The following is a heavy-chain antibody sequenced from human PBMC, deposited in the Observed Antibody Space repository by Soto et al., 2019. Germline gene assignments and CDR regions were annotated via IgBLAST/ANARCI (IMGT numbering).Heavy chain of an antibody. V-gene: IGHV1-69*12. Sequence: QVQLVQSGAEVKKPGSSVKVSCKASGGTFSSYAISWVRQAPGQGLEWMGGIIPIFGTANYAQKFQGRVTINADESTSTAYMELSSLRSEDTAVYYCASGYCSGGSCYHNIDYWGQGTLVTVSS. D-gene: IGHD2-15*01. CDR3: ASGYCSGGSCYHNIDY. CDR2: IIPIFGTA. J-gene: IGHJ4*02. CDR1: GGTFSSYA.